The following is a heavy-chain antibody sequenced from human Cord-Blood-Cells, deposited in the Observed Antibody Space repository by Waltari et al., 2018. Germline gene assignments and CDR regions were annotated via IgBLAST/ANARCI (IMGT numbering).Heavy chain of an antibody. Sequence: QVQLQQRGAGLLKPSETLSLTCAVSCRSFRGYYPRRIRHPPGKGLEWIGEINHSGSTNYNPSLKSRVTISVDTSKNQFSLKLSSVTAADTAVYYCARGRVLRYFDWLAPNAFDIWGQGTMVTVSS. CDR1: CRSFRGYY. V-gene: IGHV4-34*01. CDR3: ARGRVLRYFDWLAPNAFDI. J-gene: IGHJ3*02. CDR2: INHSGST. D-gene: IGHD3-9*01.